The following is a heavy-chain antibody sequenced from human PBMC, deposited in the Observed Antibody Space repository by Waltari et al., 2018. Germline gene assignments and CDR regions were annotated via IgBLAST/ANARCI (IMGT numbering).Heavy chain of an antibody. CDR1: GGSISSSSYY. CDR3: ASEPLWFRELGTNWSDP. CDR2: IDYSGST. J-gene: IGHJ5*02. V-gene: IGHV4-39*07. D-gene: IGHD3-10*01. Sequence: QMQLQESGPGLVKPSETLSLTCTVSGGSISSSSYYWGWIRQPPGKGLEWIGSIDYSGSTYYHPSLKSRVTVTVDTSKSHVSLKLSSVTAADTAVYYCASEPLWFRELGTNWSDPWGQGTLVTVSS.